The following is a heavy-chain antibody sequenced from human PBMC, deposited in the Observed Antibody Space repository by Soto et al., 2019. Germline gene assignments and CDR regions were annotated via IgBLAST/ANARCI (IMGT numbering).Heavy chain of an antibody. CDR2: IYHSGST. D-gene: IGHD1-20*01. V-gene: IGHV4-4*02. J-gene: IGHJ6*03. CDR1: SGSISSSNW. Sequence: PSETLSLTCAVSSGSISSSNWRSWVRQPTGKGLEWIGEIYHSGSTNYNPSLKSRVTISVDKSKNQFSLKLSSVTAADTAVYYCARGSPHNWLVPYYYYYMDVWGKGTTVTVS. CDR3: ARGSPHNWLVPYYYYYMDV.